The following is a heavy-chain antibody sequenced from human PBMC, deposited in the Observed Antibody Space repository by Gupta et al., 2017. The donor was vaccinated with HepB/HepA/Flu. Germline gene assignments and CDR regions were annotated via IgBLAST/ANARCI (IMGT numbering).Heavy chain of an antibody. V-gene: IGHV3-30*18. J-gene: IGHJ4*02. D-gene: IGHD5-18*01. CDR2: LSSTDSDE. CDR1: GFTVRSYA. CDR3: AKGVWDTTGWYLDY. Sequence: QVQLVESGGGVVQPGRSLRLSCAASGFTVRSYAMHWARQVPGKGLEWVASLSSTDSDEYYVDSVKGRFTISRDTSKNTLSLQMDSLRVDDTAVYYCAKGVWDTTGWYLDYWGQGTLVTVSS.